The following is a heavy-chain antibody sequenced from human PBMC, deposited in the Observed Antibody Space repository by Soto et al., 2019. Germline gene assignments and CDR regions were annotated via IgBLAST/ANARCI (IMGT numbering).Heavy chain of an antibody. J-gene: IGHJ6*02. V-gene: IGHV3-23*01. CDR3: ASGGYWVYYGMDV. Sequence: GGSLRLSCAASGFTFSSYVMNWVRQAPGKGLEWVSAISGSGGRTYYADSVKGRFTIARDNTENTLFLQMNSLRGEDTALYYCASGGYWVYYGMDVWGQGTTVTVSS. CDR1: GFTFSSYV. D-gene: IGHD3-22*01. CDR2: ISGSGGRT.